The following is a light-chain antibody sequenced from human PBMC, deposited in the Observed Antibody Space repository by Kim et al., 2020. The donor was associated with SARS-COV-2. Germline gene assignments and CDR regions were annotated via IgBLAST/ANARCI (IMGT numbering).Light chain of an antibody. CDR3: QSYDSSLSGWV. CDR1: SSDIVAGYE. Sequence: QRVTISCTGSSSDIVAGYEVHWYQQLPGTAPKLLIDGDSNRPSGVPDRFSVSKSSTSASLAITGLQTEDEADYDCQSYDSSLSGWVFGGGTQLTVL. V-gene: IGLV1-40*01. J-gene: IGLJ3*02. CDR2: GDS.